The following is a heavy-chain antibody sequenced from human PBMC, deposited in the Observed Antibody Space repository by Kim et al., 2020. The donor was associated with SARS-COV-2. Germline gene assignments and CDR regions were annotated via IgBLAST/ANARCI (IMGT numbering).Heavy chain of an antibody. CDR3: ARGQVYYFDY. CDR1: GGSFSGYY. V-gene: IGHV4-34*01. CDR2: INHSGST. J-gene: IGHJ4*02. Sequence: SETLSLTCAVYGGSFSGYYWSWIRQPPGKGLEWIGEINHSGSTNYNPSLKSRVTISVDTSKNQFSLKLSSLTAADTAVYYCARGQVYYFDYWGQGTLVTV.